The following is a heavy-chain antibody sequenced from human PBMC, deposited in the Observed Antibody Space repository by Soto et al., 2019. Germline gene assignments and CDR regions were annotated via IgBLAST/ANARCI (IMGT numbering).Heavy chain of an antibody. J-gene: IGHJ4*02. V-gene: IGHV1-18*04. CDR1: GYTFTNYG. Sequence: QVQLVQSGAEVKKPGASVKVSCKASGYTFTNYGISWVRKAPGQGLEWMGWISTNSGHTDYAQNLRGRVTMTTDTSTTTAYMELRSLRSDDTAVYYCAREEYRQPDDWCQGTLLTVSS. D-gene: IGHD3-16*02. CDR3: AREEYRQPDD. CDR2: ISTNSGHT.